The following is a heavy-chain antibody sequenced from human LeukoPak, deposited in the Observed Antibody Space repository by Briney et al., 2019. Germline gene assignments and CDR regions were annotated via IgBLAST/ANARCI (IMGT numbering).Heavy chain of an antibody. V-gene: IGHV1-18*01. CDR3: VRELPYGGNFIWFDP. CDR1: VYTFTSYG. J-gene: IGHJ5*02. D-gene: IGHD4-23*01. Sequence: ASVKVSCKASVYTFTSYGISWVRQAPGQGLEWMGWISAYNGNTNYAQKLQGRVTMTTDTSTSTAYMELRRLRSDDTAVYFCVRELPYGGNFIWFDPGGQGTLVTVSA. CDR2: ISAYNGNT.